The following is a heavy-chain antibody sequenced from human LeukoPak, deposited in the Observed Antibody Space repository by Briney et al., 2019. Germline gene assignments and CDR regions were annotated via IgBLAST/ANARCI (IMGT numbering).Heavy chain of an antibody. D-gene: IGHD5-12*01. V-gene: IGHV3-30*03. CDR2: ISYDGSNK. CDR3: ARGRYSGYEDAFDI. J-gene: IGHJ3*02. CDR1: GFTFSSYG. Sequence: PGRSLRLSCAASGFTFSSYGMHWVRQAPGKGLEWVAVISYDGSNKYYADSVKGRFTISRDNSKNTLYLQMNSLRAEDTAVYYCARGRYSGYEDAFDIWGQGTMVTVSS.